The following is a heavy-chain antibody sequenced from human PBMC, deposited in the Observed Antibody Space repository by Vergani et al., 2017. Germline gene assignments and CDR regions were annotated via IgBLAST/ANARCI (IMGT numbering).Heavy chain of an antibody. CDR3: AEARCRSTSCYTLWRGGYSYGPFDY. Sequence: QVQLVQSGAEVKKPGSSVKVSCKASGGTFSSYAISWVRQAPGQGLEWMGRIIPIFGTANYAQKFQGRVTITADESTSTAYMELSSLRSEDTAVYYCAEARCRSTSCYTLWRGGYSYGPFDYWGQGTLVTVSS. CDR2: IIPIFGTA. D-gene: IGHD2-2*02. CDR1: GGTFSSYA. V-gene: IGHV1-69*18. J-gene: IGHJ4*02.